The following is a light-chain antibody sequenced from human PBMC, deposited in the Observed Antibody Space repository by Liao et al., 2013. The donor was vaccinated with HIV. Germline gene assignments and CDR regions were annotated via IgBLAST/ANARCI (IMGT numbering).Light chain of an antibody. J-gene: IGLJ3*02. V-gene: IGLV3-21*01. CDR1: NIGRKT. CDR2: YDT. Sequence: SYELTQPPSVSVAPEETATITCGGDNIGRKTVHWYQQKPGQAPLLVIYYDTDRPSGVPERFSGSNSGNTATLTISRVEAGDEADYYCQVWDRSTAVFGGGTKLTVL. CDR3: QVWDRSTAV.